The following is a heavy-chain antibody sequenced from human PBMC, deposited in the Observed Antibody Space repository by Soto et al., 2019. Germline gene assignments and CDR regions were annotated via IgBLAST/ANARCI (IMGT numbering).Heavy chain of an antibody. V-gene: IGHV4-30-4*01. CDR3: ARAGSYGDWGMDV. CDR1: GGSISIGDYY. CDR2: IYYSGST. J-gene: IGHJ6*04. D-gene: IGHD5-18*01. Sequence: PSETLSLTCTVSGGSISIGDYYLSWIRQPPGKGLEWIGYIYYSGSTYYNPSLKSRVTISVDTSKNQFSLKLSSVTAADTDVYYCARAGSYGDWGMDVWCKGTTVTVSS.